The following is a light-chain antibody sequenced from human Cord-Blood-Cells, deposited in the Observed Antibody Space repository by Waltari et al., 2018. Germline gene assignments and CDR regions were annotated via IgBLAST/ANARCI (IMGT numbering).Light chain of an antibody. Sequence: QSALTQPASVSGSPGQSLTIPCTGTSGSLCGYNSVSWHQQHPGKAPKLMIYDVSKRPSGVSNRFSGSKSGNTASLTISGLQAEDEADYYCSSYTSSSTWVFGGGTKLTVL. J-gene: IGLJ3*02. CDR2: DVS. CDR1: SGSLCGYNS. V-gene: IGLV2-14*01. CDR3: SSYTSSSTWV.